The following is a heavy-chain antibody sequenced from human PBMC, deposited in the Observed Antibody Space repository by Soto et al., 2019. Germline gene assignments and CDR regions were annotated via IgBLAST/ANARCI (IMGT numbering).Heavy chain of an antibody. CDR2: ISYDGSNK. Sequence: QVQLVESGGGVVQPGRSLRLSCAASGFTFSSYAMHWVRQAPGKGLEWVAVISYDGSNKYYADSVKGRFTISRDNSKNTLYLQMNSLRAEDTAVYYCARDYYYVSSGYYGSYYFGYWGQGTLVTVSP. CDR1: GFTFSSYA. D-gene: IGHD3-22*01. V-gene: IGHV3-30-3*01. CDR3: ARDYYYVSSGYYGSYYFGY. J-gene: IGHJ4*02.